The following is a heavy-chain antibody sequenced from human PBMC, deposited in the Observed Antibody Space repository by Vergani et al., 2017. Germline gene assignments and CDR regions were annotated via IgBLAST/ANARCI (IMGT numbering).Heavy chain of an antibody. D-gene: IGHD2-21*02. CDR2: ISYDGSNK. V-gene: IGHV3-30*03. Sequence: QVQLVESGGGVVQPGRSLRLSCAASGFTFSSYGMHWVRQAPGKGLEWVAVISYDGSNKYYADSVKGRFTISRDNSKNTLYLQMNSLRSEDTAVYYCARAGCGGDCYSNAFDYWGQGTLVTVSS. CDR1: GFTFSSYG. J-gene: IGHJ4*02. CDR3: ARAGCGGDCYSNAFDY.